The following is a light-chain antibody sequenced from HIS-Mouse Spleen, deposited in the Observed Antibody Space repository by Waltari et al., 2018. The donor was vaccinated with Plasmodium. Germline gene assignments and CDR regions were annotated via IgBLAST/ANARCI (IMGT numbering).Light chain of an antibody. J-gene: IGLJ3*02. CDR3: YSTDSSGNHRV. V-gene: IGLV3-10*01. Sequence: SYELTQPPSVSVSPGQTARITCSGDALPKKYAYWYQQKSGQAPVLVIYEASKRPSGIPERFSGSSSGTMGTLTISGAQVEDEADYYCYSTDSSGNHRVFGGGTKLTVL. CDR1: ALPKKY. CDR2: EAS.